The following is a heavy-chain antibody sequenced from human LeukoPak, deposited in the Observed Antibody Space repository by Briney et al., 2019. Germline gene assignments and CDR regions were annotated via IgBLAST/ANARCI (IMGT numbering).Heavy chain of an antibody. D-gene: IGHD5-12*01. J-gene: IGHJ4*02. CDR2: IIPIFGTA. CDR3: ARANEVATITGPFDY. CDR1: GGTFSSYG. Sequence: SVKVSCKASGGTFSSYGISWVRQAPGQGLEWMGGIIPIFGTANYAQKFQGRVTITADESTSTAYMELSSLRSEDTAVYYCARANEVATITGPFDYRGQGTLVTVSS. V-gene: IGHV1-69*13.